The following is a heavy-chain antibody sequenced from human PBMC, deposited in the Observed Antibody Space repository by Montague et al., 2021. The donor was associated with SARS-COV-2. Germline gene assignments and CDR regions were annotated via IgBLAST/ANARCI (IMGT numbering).Heavy chain of an antibody. CDR1: GASITSSNW. CDR2: IYHSGST. D-gene: IGHD2-15*01. CDR3: ARQIQQVVLSPAKLTNWFDP. Sequence: SETLSLTCTVSGASITSSNWWNWVRQPPGKGLEWIGQIYHSGSTNYNPSLKSRLTLSLDKSKNKFSRNLSSVTAADTAVYYCARQIQQVVLSPAKLTNWFDPWGLGTLVTVAS. J-gene: IGHJ5*02. V-gene: IGHV4-4*02.